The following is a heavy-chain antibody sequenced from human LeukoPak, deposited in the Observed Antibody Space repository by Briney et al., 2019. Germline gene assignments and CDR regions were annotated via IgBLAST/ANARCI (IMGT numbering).Heavy chain of an antibody. D-gene: IGHD2-21*02. J-gene: IGHJ4*02. CDR2: NKPKADGETT. V-gene: IGHV3-15*01. CDR3: TTNCGGDCYSSLGY. CDR1: GFTFTNAW. Sequence: GGSLRLSCAASGFTFTNAWMNWVRQAPGKGLEWVARNKPKADGETTDHAAPVKGRFTISRDDSKNTLYLQMNSLKTEDTGVYYCTTNCGGDCYSSLGYWGQGTLVTVSS.